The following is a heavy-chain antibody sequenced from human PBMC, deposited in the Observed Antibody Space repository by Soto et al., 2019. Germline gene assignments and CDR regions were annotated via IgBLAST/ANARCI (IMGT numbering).Heavy chain of an antibody. CDR3: ARVPYSSSWHDWFDP. CDR2: IYYSGST. V-gene: IGHV4-59*01. Sequence: QVQLQESGPGLVKPSETLSLTCTVSGGSISSYYWSWIRQPPGKGLEWIGYIYYSGSTNYNPSLKSRVTISVDTSKNRFSLKLSSVTAADTAVYYCARVPYSSSWHDWFDPWGQGTLVTVSS. D-gene: IGHD6-13*01. J-gene: IGHJ5*02. CDR1: GGSISSYY.